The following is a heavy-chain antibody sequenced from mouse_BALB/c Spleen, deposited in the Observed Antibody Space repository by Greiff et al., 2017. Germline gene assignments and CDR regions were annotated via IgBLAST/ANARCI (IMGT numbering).Heavy chain of an antibody. CDR1: GFSLTSYG. CDR2: IWAGGST. CDR3: ARSTMITVLSMDY. V-gene: IGHV2-9*02. D-gene: IGHD2-4*01. J-gene: IGHJ4*01. Sequence: VQLQQSGPGLVAPSQSLSITCTVSGFSLTSYGVHWVRQPPGKGLEWLGVIWAGGSTNYNSALMSRLSISKDNSKSQVFLKMNSLQTDDTAMYYCARSTMITVLSMDYWGQGTSVTVSS.